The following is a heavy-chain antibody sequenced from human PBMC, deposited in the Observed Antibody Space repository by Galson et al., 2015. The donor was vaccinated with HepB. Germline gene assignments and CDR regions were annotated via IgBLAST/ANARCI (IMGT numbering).Heavy chain of an antibody. J-gene: IGHJ4*02. CDR3: ARDDGYGLYYFDY. CDR2: IIPIFGTA. D-gene: IGHD5-18*01. V-gene: IGHV1-69*13. Sequence: SVKVSCKASGGTFSSYAISWVRQAPGQGLEWMGGIIPIFGTANYAQKFQGRVTITADESTSTAYMELSSLRSEDTAVYYCARDDGYGLYYFDYWGQGTLVTVSS. CDR1: GGTFSSYA.